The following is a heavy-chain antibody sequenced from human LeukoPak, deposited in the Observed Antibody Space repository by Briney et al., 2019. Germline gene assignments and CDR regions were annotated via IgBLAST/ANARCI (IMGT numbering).Heavy chain of an antibody. V-gene: IGHV1-2*02. CDR3: ARVSRVATMRNWFDP. CDR2: INPNSGGT. J-gene: IGHJ5*02. Sequence: ASVTVSCKASGYTFTGYYMHWVRQAPGQGLEWMGWINPNSGGTNYAQKFQGRVTMTRDTSISTAYMELSRLRSDDTAVYYCARVSRVATMRNWFDPWGQGTLVTVSS. CDR1: GYTFTGYY. D-gene: IGHD5-12*01.